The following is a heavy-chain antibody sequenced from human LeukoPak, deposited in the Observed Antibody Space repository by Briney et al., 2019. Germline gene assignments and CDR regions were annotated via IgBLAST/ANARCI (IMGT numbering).Heavy chain of an antibody. CDR1: GGSISSSSYY. D-gene: IGHD2-15*01. CDR2: SYITGST. J-gene: IGHJ6*02. CDR3: AGTAMGGYYYYGMDV. V-gene: IGHV4-39*01. Sequence: SETLSLTCIVSGGSISSSSYYWGWIRQPPGKGLEWIGSSYITGSTNQNPSLKRRVTISVDPFKNQISLKLRSVDRASTAVYYCAGTAMGGYYYYGMDVWGQGTTVTVSS.